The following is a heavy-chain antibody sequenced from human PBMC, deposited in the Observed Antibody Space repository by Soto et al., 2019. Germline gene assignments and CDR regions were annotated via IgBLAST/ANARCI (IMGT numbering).Heavy chain of an antibody. CDR1: GCTFSSYS. D-gene: IGHD6-13*01. CDR3: GTYDGTRRAEAADLPDQPQETSYYDCMYV. V-gene: IGHV1-69*01. Sequence: QVQLVQSGAEVKKPGSSVKVSCKASGCTFSSYSISWVRQAPGQGLEWMGGIIPIFGTAYYAQKFQSRVTITADESTCTAYMERSSTRSEDKAMHSCGTYDGTRRAEAADLPDQPQETSYYDCMYVWGQGTTVTVSS. J-gene: IGHJ6*02. CDR2: IIPIFGTA.